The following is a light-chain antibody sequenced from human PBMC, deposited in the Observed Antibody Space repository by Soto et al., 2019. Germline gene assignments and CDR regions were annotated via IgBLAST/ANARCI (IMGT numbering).Light chain of an antibody. CDR2: GAS. V-gene: IGKV3-15*01. CDR3: QQYNNWPPWT. Sequence: EIVMTQSPATLSVSPGERATLSCWASQSVSSNLAWYQQKPGQAPRLLIYGASTRATGIPARFSGSGSGTELTLTISSLQSEESAVYSCQQYNNWPPWTFGQGTKVEIK. J-gene: IGKJ1*01. CDR1: QSVSSN.